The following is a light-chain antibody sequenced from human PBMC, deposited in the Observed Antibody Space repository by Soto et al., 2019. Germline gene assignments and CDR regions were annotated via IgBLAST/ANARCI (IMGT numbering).Light chain of an antibody. Sequence: EIVLTQSPGTLSLSPGERATLSCRASQSVSSYYLAWYQQKPGQAPRLLIYAASSRATGIPDRFSGGGSGKDFTLTISRLEPEDFAVYYWQQCGSSPLTFGQGTKVEIK. CDR2: AAS. CDR1: QSVSSYY. CDR3: QQCGSSPLT. V-gene: IGKV3-20*01. J-gene: IGKJ1*01.